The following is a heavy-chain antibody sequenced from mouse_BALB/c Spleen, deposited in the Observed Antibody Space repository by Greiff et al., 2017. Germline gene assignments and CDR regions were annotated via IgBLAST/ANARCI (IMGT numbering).Heavy chain of an antibody. CDR1: GYTFTSYV. J-gene: IGHJ4*01. CDR3: ARYDGYYGGYAMDY. V-gene: IGHV1-14*01. D-gene: IGHD2-3*01. Sequence: EVQLQQSGPELVKPGASVKMSCKASGYTFTSYVMHWVKQKPGQGLEWIGYINPYNDGTKYNEKFKGKATLTSDKSSSTAYMELSSLTSEDSAVYYCARYDGYYGGYAMDYWGQGTSVTVSS. CDR2: INPYNDGT.